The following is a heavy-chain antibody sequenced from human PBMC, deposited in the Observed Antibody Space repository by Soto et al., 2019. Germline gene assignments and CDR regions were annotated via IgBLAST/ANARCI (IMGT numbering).Heavy chain of an antibody. V-gene: IGHV3-23*01. CDR1: GFTFSSYA. J-gene: IGHJ6*02. Sequence: GGSLRLSCAASGFTFSSYAMSWVRQAPGKGLEWVSAISGSGGSTYYADSVKGRFTISRDNSKNTLYLQMNSLRAEDTAVYYCATAPYYDILTGPGNYYYYYGMDVWGQGTTVTVSS. CDR2: ISGSGGST. CDR3: ATAPYYDILTGPGNYYYYYGMDV. D-gene: IGHD3-9*01.